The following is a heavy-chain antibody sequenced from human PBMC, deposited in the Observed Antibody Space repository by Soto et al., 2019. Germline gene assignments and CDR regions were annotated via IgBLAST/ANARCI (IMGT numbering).Heavy chain of an antibody. CDR2: IYPGDSDT. D-gene: IGHD3-10*01. Sequence: GESLKISCKGSGYSFTSYWIGWVRQMPGKGLEWMGIIYPGDSDTRYSPSFQGQVTISADKSISTAYLQWSSLKASDTAMYYCARLWFGELYPVFFYGMDVWGQGTTVTVSS. CDR1: GYSFTSYW. J-gene: IGHJ6*02. V-gene: IGHV5-51*01. CDR3: ARLWFGELYPVFFYGMDV.